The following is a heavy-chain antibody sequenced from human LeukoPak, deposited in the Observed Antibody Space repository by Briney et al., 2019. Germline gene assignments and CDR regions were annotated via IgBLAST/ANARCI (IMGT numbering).Heavy chain of an antibody. V-gene: IGHV4-39*01. D-gene: IGHD4-17*01. Sequence: SETLSLTCTVSGGSISISSTYYWGWLRQPPGKSLEWIGSIYYSGTTHYNPSLKSRVTISVDTSQNQLSLKLRSVTAADTAVYYCARDYGDYPYWYFDPWGRGTLVTVSS. CDR3: ARDYGDYPYWYFDP. CDR2: IYYSGTT. CDR1: GGSISISSTYY. J-gene: IGHJ2*01.